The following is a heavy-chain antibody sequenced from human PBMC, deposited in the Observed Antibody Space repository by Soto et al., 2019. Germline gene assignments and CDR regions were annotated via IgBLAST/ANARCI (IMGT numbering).Heavy chain of an antibody. Sequence: QVRLEQSGPEVEKPGASVRVSCTATGFTFSKFGFNWVRQAPGQGLEWMGWISAYNGNTNYAQKFWGRVTMNTDTSTSTVYMDLRGLRPDDTAVYFCASDLSNCTTTSCFPYWFFDLWGPGSLVTVSS. V-gene: IGHV1-18*04. CDR3: ASDLSNCTTTSCFPYWFFDL. CDR1: GFTFSKFG. J-gene: IGHJ2*01. D-gene: IGHD2-2*01. CDR2: ISAYNGNT.